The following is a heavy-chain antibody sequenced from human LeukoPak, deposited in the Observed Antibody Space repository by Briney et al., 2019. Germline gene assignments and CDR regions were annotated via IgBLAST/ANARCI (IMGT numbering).Heavy chain of an antibody. Sequence: GGSLRLSCAASGFPFSTYAMSWVRQAPGKGLEWVSSIRGSDGNTYYADSVKGRFAISRDNSKNTLYLQMNSLRAEDTAVYYCAKDVYGDYGGLDYWGQGTLVTVSS. V-gene: IGHV3-23*01. CDR1: GFPFSTYA. CDR2: IRGSDGNT. CDR3: AKDVYGDYGGLDY. D-gene: IGHD4-17*01. J-gene: IGHJ4*02.